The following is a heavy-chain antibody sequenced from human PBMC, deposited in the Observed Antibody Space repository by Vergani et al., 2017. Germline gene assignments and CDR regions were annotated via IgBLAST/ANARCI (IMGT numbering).Heavy chain of an antibody. CDR3: ARDSITMVRGVIITHPWFDP. V-gene: IGHV3-48*01. D-gene: IGHD3-10*01. CDR1: GFTFSSYS. CDR2: ISSSSTTI. J-gene: IGHJ5*02. Sequence: EVQLVESGGGLVQPGGSLRLSCAASGFTFSSYSMNWVRQAPGKGLEWFSYISSSSTTIYYADSVKGRFTISRDNAKKSLYLQMNNLRAEDTAVYYCARDSITMVRGVIITHPWFDPWGQGTLVTVSS.